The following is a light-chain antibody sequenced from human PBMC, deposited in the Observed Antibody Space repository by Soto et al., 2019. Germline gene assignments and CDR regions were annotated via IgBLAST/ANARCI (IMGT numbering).Light chain of an antibody. CDR3: CSYAGSYTVV. Sequence: QSALTQPASVSGSPGQSITISCTGTSSDVGTYKYVSWYQQLPGKAPKLMIYEVSNRPSGVSNRFSGSKSGNTASLTISELQAEDEADYYCCSYAGSYTVVFGGGTKLTVL. CDR1: SSDVGTYKY. CDR2: EVS. V-gene: IGLV2-14*01. J-gene: IGLJ2*01.